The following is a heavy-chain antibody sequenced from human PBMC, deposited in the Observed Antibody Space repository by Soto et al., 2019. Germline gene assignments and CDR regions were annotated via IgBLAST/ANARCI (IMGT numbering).Heavy chain of an antibody. D-gene: IGHD1-26*01. Sequence: QVQLQESGPGLVKPSETLSLTCTVSGGSISSYYWSWIRQPPGKGLEWIGYIYYSGSTNYNPSLKSRVTISVDTSKNQFSLKLSSVTAADTAVYYCARSIFKAGATDYWGQGTLVTVSS. J-gene: IGHJ4*02. CDR1: GGSISSYY. V-gene: IGHV4-59*01. CDR2: IYYSGST. CDR3: ARSIFKAGATDY.